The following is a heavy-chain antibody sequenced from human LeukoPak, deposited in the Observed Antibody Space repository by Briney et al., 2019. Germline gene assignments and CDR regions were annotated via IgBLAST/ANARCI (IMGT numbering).Heavy chain of an antibody. CDR1: GGSISSGGYY. Sequence: SETLSLTCTVSGGSISSGGYYWSWSRQHPGKGLEWIGYIYYSGSTYYNPSLKSRVTISVDTSKNQFSLKLSSVTAADTAVYYCARDSSYCTNGVCQYYFDYWGQGTLVTVSS. D-gene: IGHD2-8*01. CDR3: ARDSSYCTNGVCQYYFDY. J-gene: IGHJ4*02. CDR2: IYYSGST. V-gene: IGHV4-31*03.